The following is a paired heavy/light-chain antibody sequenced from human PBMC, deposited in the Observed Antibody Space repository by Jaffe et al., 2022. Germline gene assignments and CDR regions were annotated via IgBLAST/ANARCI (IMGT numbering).Light chain of an antibody. CDR1: QSVLYSSNNKNY. V-gene: IGKV4-1*01. CDR2: WAS. CDR3: QQYYSTLVT. Sequence: DIVMTQSPDSLAVSLGERATINCKSSQSVLYSSNNKNYLAWYQQKPGQPPKLLIYWASTRESGVPDRFSGSGSGTDFTLTISSLQAEDVAVYYCQQYYSTLVTFGQGTKLEIK. J-gene: IGKJ2*01.
Heavy chain of an antibody. V-gene: IGHV3-11*01. Sequence: QVQLVESGGGLVKPGGSLRLSCAASGFTFSDYYMSWIRQAPGKGLEWVSYISSSGSTIYYADSVKGRFTISRDNAKNSLYLQMNSLRAEDTAVYYCARVVLQNTSGRGHYFDYWGQGTLVTVSS. J-gene: IGHJ4*02. CDR3: ARVVLQNTSGRGHYFDY. D-gene: IGHD6-25*01. CDR1: GFTFSDYY. CDR2: ISSSGSTI.